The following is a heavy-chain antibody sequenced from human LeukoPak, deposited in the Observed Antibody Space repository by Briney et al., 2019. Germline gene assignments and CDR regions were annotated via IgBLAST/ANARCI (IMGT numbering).Heavy chain of an antibody. V-gene: IGHV3-23*01. CDR1: EFTFSSYA. CDR2: ISGSGGST. Sequence: PGGSLRLSCAASEFTFSSYAMSWVRQAPGKGLEWVSAISGSGGSTYYADSVKGRFTISRDNSKNTLSLQMNSLRAEDTAVYYCARSLWPEDYWGQGTLVTVSS. CDR3: ARSLWPEDY. J-gene: IGHJ4*02. D-gene: IGHD5-18*01.